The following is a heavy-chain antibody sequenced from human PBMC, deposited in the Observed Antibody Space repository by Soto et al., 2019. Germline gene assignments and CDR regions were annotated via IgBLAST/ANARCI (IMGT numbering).Heavy chain of an antibody. V-gene: IGHV4-59*01. CDR2: IHFSGST. J-gene: IGHJ4*02. CDR3: ARVTESHFSYYDSTGYYYLFDY. CDR1: GGSISGYY. Sequence: QVQLQESGPGLVKPSETLSLTCTVSGGSISGYYWSWIRQFPGKGLEWIGYIHFSGSTDYNPSLKSRVTISVDTSRDQFSLKLTSVTAADTAVYYCARVTESHFSYYDSTGYYYLFDYWGQGTLVTVSS. D-gene: IGHD3-22*01.